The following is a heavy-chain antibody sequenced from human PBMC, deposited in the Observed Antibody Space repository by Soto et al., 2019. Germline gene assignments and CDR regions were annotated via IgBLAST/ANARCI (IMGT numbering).Heavy chain of an antibody. V-gene: IGHV1-69*13. D-gene: IGHD3-10*01. CDR2: IIPIFGTA. CDR3: ARVARGVIPRDYYYYYGMDV. CDR1: GGTFSSYA. J-gene: IGHJ6*02. Sequence: SVKVSCKASGGTFSSYAISWVRQAPGQGLEWMGGIIPIFGTANYAQKFQGRVTITADESTSTAYMELSSLRSEDTAVYYCARVARGVIPRDYYYYYGMDVWGQGTTVTVSS.